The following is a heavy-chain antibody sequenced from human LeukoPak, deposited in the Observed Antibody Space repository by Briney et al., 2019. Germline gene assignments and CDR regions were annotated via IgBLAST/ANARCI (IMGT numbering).Heavy chain of an antibody. CDR1: GYTFTGYY. V-gene: IGHV1-2*06. Sequence: ASVKVSCKASGYTFTGYYMHWVRQAPGQGLEWMGRINPNSGGTNYAQKFQGRVTMTRDTSISTAYMELSRLRSDDTAVYYCARDLKRGLGWFDPWGQGTLVTVSS. D-gene: IGHD3-16*01. CDR2: INPNSGGT. J-gene: IGHJ5*02. CDR3: ARDLKRGLGWFDP.